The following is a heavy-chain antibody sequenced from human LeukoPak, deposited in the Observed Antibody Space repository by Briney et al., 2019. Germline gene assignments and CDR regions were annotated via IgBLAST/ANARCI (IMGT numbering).Heavy chain of an antibody. CDR3: ARHGDYRYYFDY. D-gene: IGHD4-17*01. Sequence: SSETLSLTCTVSGGSISSSSYSWGWIRQPPGKGLEWIGSIYYSGSIYYNPSLKSRVTISVDTSKNQFSLKLSSVTAADTAVYYCARHGDYRYYFDYWGQGTLVTVSS. J-gene: IGHJ4*02. V-gene: IGHV4-39*01. CDR1: GGSISSSSYS. CDR2: IYYSGSI.